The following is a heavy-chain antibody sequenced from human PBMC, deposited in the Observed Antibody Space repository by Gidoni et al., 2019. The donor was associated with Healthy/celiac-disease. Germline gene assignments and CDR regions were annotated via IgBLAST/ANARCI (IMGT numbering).Heavy chain of an antibody. CDR3: AKYSGYDLVIDY. J-gene: IGHJ4*02. Sequence: QVQLVESGGGVVQPGRSLRLSCAASGLTFSSYGMHWVRQAPGKGLEWVAVISYDGSNKYYADSEKGRFTISRDNSKNTLYLQMNGLRAEDTAVYYCAKYSGYDLVIDYWGQGTLVTVSS. V-gene: IGHV3-30*18. CDR1: GLTFSSYG. CDR2: ISYDGSNK. D-gene: IGHD5-12*01.